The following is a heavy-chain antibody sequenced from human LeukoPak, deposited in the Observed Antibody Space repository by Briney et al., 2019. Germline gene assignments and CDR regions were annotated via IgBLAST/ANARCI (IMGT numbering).Heavy chain of an antibody. V-gene: IGHV1-69*05. CDR3: ARAGNTAMVKYYYYGMDV. Sequence: GASVKVSCKASGGTFSSYAISWVRQAPGQGLEWMGGIIPIFGTANYAQKFQGRVTMTRDTSTSTVYMELSSLRSEDTAVYYCARAGNTAMVKYYYYGMDVWGQGTTVTVSS. CDR1: GGTFSSYA. CDR2: IIPIFGTA. J-gene: IGHJ6*02. D-gene: IGHD5-18*01.